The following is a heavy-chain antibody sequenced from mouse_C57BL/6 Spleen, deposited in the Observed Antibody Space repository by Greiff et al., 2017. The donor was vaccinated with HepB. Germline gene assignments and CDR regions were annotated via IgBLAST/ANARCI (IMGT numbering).Heavy chain of an antibody. J-gene: IGHJ1*03. CDR1: GYTFTSYW. Sequence: EVQLQQSGTVLAKPGASVKMSCKTSGYTFTSYWMHWVKQRPGQGLEWIGAIYPGNSDTSYNQKFKGKAKLTAVTSASTAYMELSSLTNEDSAVYYVTPSTTVVATNFDVWGTGTTVTVSS. CDR3: TPSTTVVATNFDV. D-gene: IGHD1-1*01. V-gene: IGHV1-5*01. CDR2: IYPGNSDT.